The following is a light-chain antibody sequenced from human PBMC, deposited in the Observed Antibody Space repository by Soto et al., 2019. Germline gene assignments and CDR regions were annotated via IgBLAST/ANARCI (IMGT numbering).Light chain of an antibody. Sequence: DIQTTQSPSSVSASVGDRVTLTCRASQGIGDRLAWYQQKPGKVPQLLIYFASTLGSGVPSRFSGSGSGTDFILTINTLQADDFATYYCLHTYSFPRTFGQGTKVDIK. J-gene: IGKJ1*01. CDR3: LHTYSFPRT. CDR1: QGIGDR. V-gene: IGKV1-12*01. CDR2: FAS.